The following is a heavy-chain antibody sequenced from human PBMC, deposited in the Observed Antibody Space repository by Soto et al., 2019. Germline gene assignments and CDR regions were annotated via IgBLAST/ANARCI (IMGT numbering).Heavy chain of an antibody. CDR3: ARFVVYLGALDI. J-gene: IGHJ3*02. CDR2: IRQDGNEK. CDR1: GFGFSSYW. Sequence: PGGSLRLSCTASAASGFGFSSYWMSWVRQAPGRGLEWVANIRQDGNEKNYVDSMKGRFTISRDNAKNSLFLQMNSLRAEDTAVYHCARFVVYLGALDIWGQGTMVTVSS. D-gene: IGHD2-21*01. V-gene: IGHV3-7*01.